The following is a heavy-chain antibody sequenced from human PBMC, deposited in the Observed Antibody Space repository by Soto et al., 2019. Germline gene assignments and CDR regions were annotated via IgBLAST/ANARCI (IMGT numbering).Heavy chain of an antibody. D-gene: IGHD6-13*01. V-gene: IGHV3-30-3*01. CDR3: ARDRLEAGIAAAASGMDV. J-gene: IGHJ6*02. CDR2: ISYDGSNK. Sequence: PGGSLRLSCAASGFTFISYAMHWVRQAPGKGLEWVAVISYDGSNKYYADSVKGRFTISRDNSKNTLYLQMNSLRAEDTAVYYCARDRLEAGIAAAASGMDVWGQGTTVTVSS. CDR1: GFTFISYA.